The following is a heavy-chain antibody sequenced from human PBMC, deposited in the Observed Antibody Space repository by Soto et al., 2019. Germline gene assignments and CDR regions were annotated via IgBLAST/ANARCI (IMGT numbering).Heavy chain of an antibody. CDR1: GYTFTGYY. V-gene: IGHV1-2*04. CDR3: ARGLVLGYYDFWSGYYTGLYFDY. J-gene: IGHJ4*02. D-gene: IGHD3-3*01. Sequence: ASVKVSCKASGYTFTGYYMHWVRQAPGQGLEWIGWINPNSGGTNYAQKFQGWVTMTRDTSISTAYMELCRMRSDDTSVYYCARGLVLGYYDFWSGYYTGLYFDYWGQGTLVTVSS. CDR2: INPNSGGT.